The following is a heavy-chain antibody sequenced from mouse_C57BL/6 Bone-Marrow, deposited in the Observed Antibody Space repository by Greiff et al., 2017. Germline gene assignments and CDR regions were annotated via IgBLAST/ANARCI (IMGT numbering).Heavy chain of an antibody. CDR2: MNPNNGGT. CDR1: GYTFTGYN. Sequence: VQLQQSGPELVKPGASVKMSCKASGYTFTGYNMHWVKQSHGKSLEWIGYMNPNNGGTSYNQKFKGKATLTVNKSSSTAYMELRSLTSEDSAVYYCARWGLRREYWGQGTTLTVSS. V-gene: IGHV1-22*01. J-gene: IGHJ2*01. CDR3: ARWGLRREY. D-gene: IGHD2-4*01.